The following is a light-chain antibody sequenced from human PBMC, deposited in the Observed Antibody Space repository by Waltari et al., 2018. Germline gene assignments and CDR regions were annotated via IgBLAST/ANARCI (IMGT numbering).Light chain of an antibody. J-gene: IGKJ5*01. Sequence: IVMTQSPATLSVSPGERATLSCRASQSVSSNLAWYQQKPGQAPRLLSYGASTRATGIPARFSGSGSGTEFTLTISSLQSEDLALYYCQQYNNWPPMTFGQGTRLEIK. CDR2: GAS. V-gene: IGKV3-15*01. CDR3: QQYNNWPPMT. CDR1: QSVSSN.